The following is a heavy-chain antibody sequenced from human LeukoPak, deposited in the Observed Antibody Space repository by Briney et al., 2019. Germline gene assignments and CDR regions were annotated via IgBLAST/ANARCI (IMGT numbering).Heavy chain of an antibody. V-gene: IGHV3-9*03. CDR1: GFTFDAYA. CDR2: ISWNSANI. J-gene: IGHJ4*02. Sequence: PGRSLRLSCAASGFTFDAYAMHWVRQGPGKGLEWVSRISWNSANIGYADSVKGRFTISRDNAKNSLNLQLNSLRAEDMALYYCVKDGQAVSGYDSTFAYWGQGILVTVSS. CDR3: VKDGQAVSGYDSTFAY. D-gene: IGHD5-12*01.